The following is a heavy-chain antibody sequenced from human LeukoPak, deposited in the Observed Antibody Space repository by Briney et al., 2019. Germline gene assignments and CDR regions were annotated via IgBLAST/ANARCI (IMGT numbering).Heavy chain of an antibody. CDR3: ARGGAWATGHYQMGV. CDR1: GGSISSFY. D-gene: IGHD7-27*01. V-gene: IGHV4-59*01. Sequence: SETLSLTCSVSGGSISSFYWSWIRQTPGKGLEWIGYIYNTENVKYSPSLESRVTISIDTSNDQLSLKLTSVTAADTAVYYCARGGAWATGHYQMGVWGKGTTVTVSS. CDR2: IYNTENV. J-gene: IGHJ6*03.